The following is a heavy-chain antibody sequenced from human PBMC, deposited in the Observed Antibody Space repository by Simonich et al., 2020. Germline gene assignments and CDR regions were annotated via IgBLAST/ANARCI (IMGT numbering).Heavy chain of an antibody. J-gene: IGHJ3*02. CDR1: GGSISSSSYY. Sequence: QLQLQESGPGLVKPSETLSLTCTVSGGSISSSSYYWGWIRQPPGKGLVWIGRIYLSGSTYYNPSLKSRVTISVDTSKNQFSLKLSSVTAADTAVYYCARHAGFAFDIWGQGTMVTVSS. CDR2: IYLSGST. CDR3: ARHAGFAFDI. V-gene: IGHV4-39*01. D-gene: IGHD6-13*01.